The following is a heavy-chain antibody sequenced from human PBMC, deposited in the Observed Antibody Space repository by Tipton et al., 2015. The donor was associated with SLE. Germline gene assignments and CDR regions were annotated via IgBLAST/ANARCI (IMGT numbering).Heavy chain of an antibody. J-gene: IGHJ3*02. Sequence: SLRLSCAASGFTFSSYWMHWVRQAPGKGLVWVSRINSDGSSTSYADSVKGRFTISRDNAKNTLYLQMDILRADDTAVYYCATTVTTWGAFDIWGQGTMVTVSS. CDR1: GFTFSSYW. CDR3: ATTVTTWGAFDI. V-gene: IGHV3-74*01. D-gene: IGHD4-17*01. CDR2: INSDGSST.